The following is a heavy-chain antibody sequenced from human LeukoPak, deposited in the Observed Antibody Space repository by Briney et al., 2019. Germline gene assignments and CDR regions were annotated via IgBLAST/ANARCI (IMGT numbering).Heavy chain of an antibody. CDR3: ARGVVSPRGGYYGMDV. CDR1: GFTFSSYS. CDR2: ISSSSSYI. J-gene: IGHJ6*02. D-gene: IGHD3-16*01. Sequence: GESLRLSCAASGFTFSSYSMNWVRQAPGKGLEWVSSISSSSSYIYYADSVKGRFTISRDNAKNSLYLQMNSLRAEDTAVYYCARGVVSPRGGYYGMDVWGQGTTVTVSS. V-gene: IGHV3-21*01.